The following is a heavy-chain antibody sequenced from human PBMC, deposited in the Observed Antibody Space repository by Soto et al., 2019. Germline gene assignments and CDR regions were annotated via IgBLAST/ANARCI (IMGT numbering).Heavy chain of an antibody. CDR2: ISAGGNTK. CDR1: AFTLSNIG. CDR3: AKESGGERYAAYFDL. J-gene: IGHJ4*02. D-gene: IGHD2-21*01. Sequence: QVQLVESGGGVVQPGTSLRLACAASAFTLSNIGMQWVRQAPGKGLEWVAVISAGGNTKYYADSVKGRFTISRDNSKNTLFLQMNSLRTEDTAVYYCAKESGGERYAAYFDLWGQGTLVTVSA. V-gene: IGHV3-30*18.